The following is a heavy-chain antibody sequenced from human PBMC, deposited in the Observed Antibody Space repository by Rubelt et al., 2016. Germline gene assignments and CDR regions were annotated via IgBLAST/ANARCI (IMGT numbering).Heavy chain of an antibody. D-gene: IGHD1-1*01. CDR1: GYTFTSYG. CDR3: ARDQLALYAFDI. CDR2: ITAYDGNT. Sequence: QVQLVQSGAEVKKPGASVKVSCKASGYTFTSYGISWVRQATGQGLDWMGWITAYDGNTNYAQKLQGRVPMTTDTSTSTAYMELRSLRSDDTAVYFCARDQLALYAFDIWGQGTMVTVSS. V-gene: IGHV1-18*01. J-gene: IGHJ3*02.